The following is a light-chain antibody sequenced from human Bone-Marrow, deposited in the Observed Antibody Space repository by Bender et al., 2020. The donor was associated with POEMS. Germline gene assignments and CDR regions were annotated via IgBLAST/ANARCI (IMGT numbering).Light chain of an antibody. CDR1: RIGRNP. V-gene: IGLV1-44*01. J-gene: IGLJ3*02. CDR3: STWDDRLNAWL. Sequence: QSVLTQPPSASGTPGQSVTISCSGGRIGRNPINWYQQLPGTAPRLVIYADDRRPSGVPNRFSASKSGSSASLAISGLQSEDAADYYCSTWDDRLNAWLFGGGTKLTVL. CDR2: ADD.